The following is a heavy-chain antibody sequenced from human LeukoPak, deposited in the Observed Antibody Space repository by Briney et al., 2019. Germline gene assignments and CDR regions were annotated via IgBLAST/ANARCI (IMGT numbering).Heavy chain of an antibody. CDR3: AKNPYEYYFDY. CDR1: GYTLTGYY. Sequence: ASVRVSCKASGYTLTGYYMHWLRQAPGQGLEWMGWINPNSGDTNYAQKFQGRVTMTRDTSISTAYMELSRLTSDDTAVYYCAKNPYEYYFDYWGQGTLVTVSS. D-gene: IGHD5-12*01. V-gene: IGHV1-2*02. CDR2: INPNSGDT. J-gene: IGHJ4*02.